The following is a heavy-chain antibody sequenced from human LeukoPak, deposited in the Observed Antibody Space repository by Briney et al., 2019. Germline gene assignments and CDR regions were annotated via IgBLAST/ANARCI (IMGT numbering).Heavy chain of an antibody. CDR3: ARDRDSNSLNFDY. D-gene: IGHD6-13*01. V-gene: IGHV3-30-3*01. CDR2: ISYDGSNK. CDR1: GFTFSSYA. J-gene: IGHJ4*02. Sequence: GGTLRLSCAASGFTFSSYAMHWGCNPPGKGLERVAVISYDGSNKSSSDSVRGRFTTPRDNSKNTLYLQMNSLIAEDTAVYYCARDRDSNSLNFDYWGQGTLVTVSS.